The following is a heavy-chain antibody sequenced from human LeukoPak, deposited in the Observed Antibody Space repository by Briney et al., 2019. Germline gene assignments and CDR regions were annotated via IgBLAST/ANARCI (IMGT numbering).Heavy chain of an antibody. Sequence: SETLSLTCSVSDGFIRTYYWSWIRQSPGQGLEWIGNIYYRGDINYNPSLKSRVIISIDTFKNQFSLKVTSLTAADTAVYYCATNKDWAEADWGQGTLVIVSS. J-gene: IGHJ4*02. D-gene: IGHD3/OR15-3a*01. CDR2: IYYRGDI. CDR1: DGFIRTYY. V-gene: IGHV4-59*03. CDR3: ATNKDWAEAD.